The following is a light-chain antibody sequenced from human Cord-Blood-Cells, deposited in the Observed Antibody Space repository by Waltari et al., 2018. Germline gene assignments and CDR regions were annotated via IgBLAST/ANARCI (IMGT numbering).Light chain of an antibody. CDR1: QSVSSY. Sequence: EIVLTQSQATLSLSPGERATLSCRASQSVSSYLAWYQQKPGQAPRLLIYDASNMATGIPARFSGSGSGTDFTLTISSLEPEDFAVYYCQQRRNWPLTFGGGTKVEIK. CDR2: DAS. J-gene: IGKJ4*01. CDR3: QQRRNWPLT. V-gene: IGKV3-11*01.